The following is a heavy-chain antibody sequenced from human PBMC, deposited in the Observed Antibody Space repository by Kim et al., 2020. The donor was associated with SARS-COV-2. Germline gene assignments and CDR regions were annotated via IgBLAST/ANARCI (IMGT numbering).Heavy chain of an antibody. CDR3: ARTYSTRWYYWEY. Sequence: KYNPSLKSRASISGDTSKKQFSLTLTFVTEADTAVYYCARTYSTRWYYWEYWGQGTLVTVSS. D-gene: IGHD6-13*01. V-gene: IGHV4-4*06. J-gene: IGHJ4*02.